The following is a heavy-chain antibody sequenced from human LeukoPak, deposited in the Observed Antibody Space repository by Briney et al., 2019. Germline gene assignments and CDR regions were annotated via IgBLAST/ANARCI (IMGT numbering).Heavy chain of an antibody. CDR3: AKGQQWLVPHYFDY. J-gene: IGHJ4*02. CDR1: GFTFSSYS. CDR2: ISSSSSTI. V-gene: IGHV3-48*01. Sequence: PGGSLRLSCAASGFTFSSYSMNWVRQAPGKGLEWVSYISSSSSTIYYADSVKGRFTISRDNAKNSLYLQMNSLRAEDTAVYYCAKGQQWLVPHYFDYWGQGTLVTVSS. D-gene: IGHD6-19*01.